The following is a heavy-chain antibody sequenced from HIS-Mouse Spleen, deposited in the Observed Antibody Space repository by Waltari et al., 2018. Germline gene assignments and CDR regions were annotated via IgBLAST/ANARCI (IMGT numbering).Heavy chain of an antibody. D-gene: IGHD6-13*01. V-gene: IGHV4-39*07. J-gene: IGHJ2*01. CDR2: IYYSGST. CDR1: GGSIRTSSSY. CDR3: AREIPYSSSWYDWYFDL. Sequence: QLQLQESGPGLVKPSETLSLTCTVSGGSIRTSSSYWGWIRQPPGKGLEWIGSIYYSGSTYYNPSLESRVTISVDTSKNQFSLKLSSVTAADTAVYYCAREIPYSSSWYDWYFDLWGRGTLVTVSS.